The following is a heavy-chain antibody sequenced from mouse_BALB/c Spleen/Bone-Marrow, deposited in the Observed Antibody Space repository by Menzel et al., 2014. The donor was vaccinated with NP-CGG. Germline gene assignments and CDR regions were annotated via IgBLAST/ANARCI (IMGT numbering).Heavy chain of an antibody. J-gene: IGHJ1*01. Sequence: EVMLVESGGGLVQPGGSLRLSCETSGFTFTDYYMSWVRQPPGKALEWLGFIRNKAKGYTTDYSASVKGRFTISGDNSQSISYLQMNTLRAEDSATYYCARDENVGIYWYFDVWGAGTTVTVSS. CDR1: GFTFTDYY. V-gene: IGHV7-3*02. CDR2: IRNKAKGYTT. CDR3: ARDENVGIYWYFDV.